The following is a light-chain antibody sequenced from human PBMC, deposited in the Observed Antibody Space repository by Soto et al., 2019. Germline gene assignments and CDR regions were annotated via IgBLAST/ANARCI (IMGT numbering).Light chain of an antibody. J-gene: IGKJ2*01. CDR3: QQRRNWPSYT. V-gene: IGKV3-11*01. CDR1: QSVSIY. Sequence: EIVLTQSPATLSLSPGERATLSCWASQSVSIYLACYQQKRGQAPRLLIYDATNRATGIPARFSGSGSGTDFTLTISSLEPEDFAVYYCQQRRNWPSYTFGQGTKLEIK. CDR2: DAT.